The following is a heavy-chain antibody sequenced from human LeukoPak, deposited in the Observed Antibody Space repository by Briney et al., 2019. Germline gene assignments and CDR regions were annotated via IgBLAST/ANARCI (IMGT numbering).Heavy chain of an antibody. CDR3: ARHLSSTVTKGGFDY. CDR1: GYSFTSYW. D-gene: IGHD4-17*01. CDR2: IYPGDSDT. Sequence: GESLKISCKGSGYSFTSYWIDWVRQMPGKRVKCLGIIYPGDSDTRYSPSFLGQVTISADKSISTTYLQWSSLKASDPANYYGARHLSSTVTKGGFDYWGQGTLVTVSS. J-gene: IGHJ4*02. V-gene: IGHV5-51*01.